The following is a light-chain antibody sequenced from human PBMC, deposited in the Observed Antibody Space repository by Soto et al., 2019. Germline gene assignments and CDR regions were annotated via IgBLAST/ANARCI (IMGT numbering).Light chain of an antibody. J-gene: IGKJ2*01. Sequence: EIVMTQSPATLSVSPGERATLSCRASQSVSSNLAWYQQKPGQAPRLLIYGASTRATGVPARFSGTGSGTEFTLTFSSLQSEDFAVYYCHQYNNWHTFGQGTKVDIK. CDR1: QSVSSN. CDR2: GAS. V-gene: IGKV3-15*01. CDR3: HQYNNWHT.